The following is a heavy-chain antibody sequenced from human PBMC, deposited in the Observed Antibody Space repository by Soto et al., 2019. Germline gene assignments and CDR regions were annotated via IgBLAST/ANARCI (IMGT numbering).Heavy chain of an antibody. V-gene: IGHV5-51*01. D-gene: IGHD3-22*01. J-gene: IGHJ3*02. CDR2: IYPGDSDT. Sequence: PGESLKISCKGSGYSFTSYWIGWVRQMPGKGLEWMGIIYPGDSDTRYSPSFQGQVTISADKSISTAYPQWSSLKASDTAMYYCARPPADTRGYFDAFDIWGQGTMVTVSS. CDR3: ARPPADTRGYFDAFDI. CDR1: GYSFTSYW.